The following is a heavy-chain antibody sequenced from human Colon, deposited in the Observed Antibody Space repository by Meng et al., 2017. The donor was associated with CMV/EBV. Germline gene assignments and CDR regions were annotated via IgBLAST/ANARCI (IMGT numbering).Heavy chain of an antibody. CDR2: IYAGGCSA. J-gene: IGHJ4*02. CDR1: GFTFSSYG. D-gene: IGHD6-19*01. CDR3: AKSSGWYGKYYFDS. Sequence: GESLKISCSGSGFTFSSYGVAWVRQAPGRGLEWISIIYAGGCSARYADSVKGRFTISRNNSANTVFLKMNSLRAEDTAVYYCAKSSGWYGKYYFDSWGQGTLVTVSS. V-gene: IGHV3-23*03.